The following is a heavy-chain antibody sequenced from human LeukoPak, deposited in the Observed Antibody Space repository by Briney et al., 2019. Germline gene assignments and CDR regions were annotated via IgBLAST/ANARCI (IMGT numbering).Heavy chain of an antibody. J-gene: IGHJ4*02. CDR3: ARDKNYYDSSGCVDY. CDR2: ISYDGSNK. V-gene: IGHV3-30-3*01. D-gene: IGHD3-22*01. Sequence: PGGSLRLSCAASGFTFSSYAMHWVRQAPGKGLEWVAVISYDGSNKYYADSVKGRFTISRDNSKNTLYLQMNSLRAEDTAVYYCARDKNYYDSSGCVDYWGQGTLVTVSS. CDR1: GFTFSSYA.